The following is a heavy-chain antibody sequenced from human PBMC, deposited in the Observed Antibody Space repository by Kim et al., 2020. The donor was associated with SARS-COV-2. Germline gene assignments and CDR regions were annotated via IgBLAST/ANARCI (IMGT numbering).Heavy chain of an antibody. Sequence: SETLSLTCAVYGGSFSGYYWSWIRQPPGKGLEWIGEINHSGSTNYNPSLKSRVTISVDTSKNQFSLKLSSVTAADTAVYYCASSKFLGDYWGQGTLVTVSS. D-gene: IGHD4-4*01. J-gene: IGHJ4*02. CDR3: ASSKFLGDY. CDR1: GGSFSGYY. V-gene: IGHV4-34*01. CDR2: INHSGST.